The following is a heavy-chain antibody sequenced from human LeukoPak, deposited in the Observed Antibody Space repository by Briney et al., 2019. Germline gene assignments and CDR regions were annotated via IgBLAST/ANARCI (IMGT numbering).Heavy chain of an antibody. V-gene: IGHV4-34*01. CDR1: GGSFSGYY. CDR3: ARWRNPSIKDDAFDI. Sequence: SETLSLTCAVYGGSFSGYYWSWIRQPPGKGLEWIGEINHSGSTNYNPSLKSRVTISVDTSKNQFSLKLSSVTAADTAVYYCARWRNPSIKDDAFDIWGQGTMVTVSS. D-gene: IGHD1-14*01. CDR2: INHSGST. J-gene: IGHJ3*02.